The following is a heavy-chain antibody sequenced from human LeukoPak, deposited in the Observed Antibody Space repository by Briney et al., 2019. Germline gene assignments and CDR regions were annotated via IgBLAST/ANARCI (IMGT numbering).Heavy chain of an antibody. CDR2: ISSSSSYI. CDR1: GFTFRSYG. J-gene: IGHJ4*02. CDR3: AREWGSYSRGGDY. D-gene: IGHD1-26*01. Sequence: GGSLRLSCAASGFTFRSYGMSWVRQAPGKGLEWVSSISSSSSYIYYADSVKGRFTISRDNAKNSLYLQMNSLRAEDTAVYYCAREWGSYSRGGDYWGQGTLVTVSS. V-gene: IGHV3-21*01.